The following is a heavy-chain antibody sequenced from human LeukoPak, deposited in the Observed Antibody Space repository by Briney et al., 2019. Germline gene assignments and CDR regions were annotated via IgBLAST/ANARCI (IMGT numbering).Heavy chain of an antibody. CDR3: ARTSINYYDSSGHLYAFDV. J-gene: IGHJ3*01. Sequence: SETLSLTCTVSGGSLTGYYWSWIRQPPGKGLEWIGYVYYSGSTNYNPSLKSRVTISVDTSKNQFSLKLSSVTAADTAVYYCARTSINYYDSSGHLYAFDVWGQGTMVTVSS. CDR1: GGSLTGYY. D-gene: IGHD3-22*01. V-gene: IGHV4-59*01. CDR2: VYYSGST.